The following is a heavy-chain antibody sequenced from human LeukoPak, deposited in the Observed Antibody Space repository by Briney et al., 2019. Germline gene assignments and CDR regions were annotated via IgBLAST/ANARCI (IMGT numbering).Heavy chain of an antibody. V-gene: IGHV3-21*01. Sequence: GGSLRLSCAASGFTFSSYAMSWIRQAPGKGLEWVSSISSSTSYIYYADSVKGRFTISKDNAKNSLYLQMNSLRAEDTAVYYCARAGGSTVSHSDYWGQGTLVTVSS. J-gene: IGHJ4*02. D-gene: IGHD4-17*01. CDR1: GFTFSSYA. CDR2: ISSSTSYI. CDR3: ARAGGSTVSHSDY.